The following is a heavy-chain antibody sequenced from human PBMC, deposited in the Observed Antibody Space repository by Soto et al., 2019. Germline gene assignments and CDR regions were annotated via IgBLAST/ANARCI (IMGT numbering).Heavy chain of an antibody. V-gene: IGHV1-2*02. J-gene: IGHJ4*02. D-gene: IGHD6-19*01. CDR1: GYTFTGYY. Sequence: ASVKVSCKASGYTFTGYYMHWVRQAPGQGLEWMGWINPNSGGTNYAQKFQGRVTMTRDTSISTAYMELSRLRSDDTAVYYCARVIEVAGFFDYWGQGTLVTVSS. CDR2: INPNSGGT. CDR3: ARVIEVAGFFDY.